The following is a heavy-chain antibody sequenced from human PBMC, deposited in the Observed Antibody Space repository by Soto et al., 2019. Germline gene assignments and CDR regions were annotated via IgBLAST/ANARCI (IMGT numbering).Heavy chain of an antibody. CDR2: IWYDGSNK. Sequence: PGGSLRLSCAASGFTFSSYGMHWVRQAPGKGLEWVAVIWYDGSNKYYADSVKGRFTISRDNSKNTLYLQMNRLRAEDTAVYYCASLLWFGDPEAPDYWCQGTLVTVSS. J-gene: IGHJ4*02. CDR1: GFTFSSYG. D-gene: IGHD3-10*01. CDR3: ASLLWFGDPEAPDY. V-gene: IGHV3-33*01.